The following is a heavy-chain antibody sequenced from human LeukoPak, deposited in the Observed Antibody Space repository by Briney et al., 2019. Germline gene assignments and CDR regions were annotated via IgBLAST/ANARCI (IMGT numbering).Heavy chain of an antibody. J-gene: IGHJ6*03. V-gene: IGHV3-30*02. CDR3: AKDLRLKVYYMDV. CDR2: IRYDGSNK. CDR1: GFTFSRYG. D-gene: IGHD4-17*01. Sequence: GGSLRLSCAASGFTFSRYGMHWVRQAPGKGLEWAALIRYDGSNKYYADSVKGRFTISRDNSKNTLYLQMNSLRAEDTAVYYCAKDLRLKVYYMDVWGKGTMVTVSS.